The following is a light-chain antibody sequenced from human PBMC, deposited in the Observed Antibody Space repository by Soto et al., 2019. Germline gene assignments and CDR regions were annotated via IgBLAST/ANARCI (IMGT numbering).Light chain of an antibody. CDR1: QSISSW. V-gene: IGKV1-5*01. Sequence: DIHMTQTPSTLSASVTDRVTMTCRTSQSISSWLAWYQQKPGKAPKLLIYDASSLESGVPSRFSGSGSGTEFTLTISSLQPDDFATYYCQQYNSYSWTFGQGTKVDI. CDR3: QQYNSYSWT. CDR2: DAS. J-gene: IGKJ1*01.